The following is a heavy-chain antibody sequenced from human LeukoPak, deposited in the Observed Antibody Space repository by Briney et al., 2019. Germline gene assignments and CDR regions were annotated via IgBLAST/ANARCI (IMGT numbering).Heavy chain of an antibody. V-gene: IGHV1-2*06. D-gene: IGHD6-13*01. Sequence: ASVKVSRKASGYTFTGYYMHWVRQAPGQGLEWMGRINPNSGGTNYAQKFQGRVTMTRDTSISTAYMELSRLRSDDTAVYYCARDPTAAAGRDYWGQGTLVTVSS. CDR3: ARDPTAAAGRDY. CDR1: GYTFTGYY. CDR2: INPNSGGT. J-gene: IGHJ4*02.